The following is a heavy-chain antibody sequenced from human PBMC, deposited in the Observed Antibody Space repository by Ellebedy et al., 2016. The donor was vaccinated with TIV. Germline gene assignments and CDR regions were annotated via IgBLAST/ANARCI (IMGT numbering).Heavy chain of an antibody. CDR1: GSSLRTSW. D-gene: IGHD1-26*01. Sequence: GESLKISXKVSGSSLRTSWIGWVRQMPGKGLEWMGIIYTGDSGTTYSPSFEGQVTISADKSTNTASLQWRSLRASDTAMYYCAKISSRGSASQWLDSWGQGTQVTVSS. V-gene: IGHV5-51*01. CDR2: IYTGDSGT. J-gene: IGHJ5*01. CDR3: AKISSRGSASQWLDS.